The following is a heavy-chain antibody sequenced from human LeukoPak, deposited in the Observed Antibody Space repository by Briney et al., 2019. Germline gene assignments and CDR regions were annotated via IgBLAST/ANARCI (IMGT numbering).Heavy chain of an antibody. D-gene: IGHD3-10*01. CDR2: IIPIFGTA. CDR3: ARVRVLLWFGELKEPYFDY. Sequence: SLTVSCAASGGTFTIYAISWVSQAPGQGREWMGGIIPIFGTANYAQKFQGRVTITADESTSTAYMELSSLRSEDTAVYYCARVRVLLWFGELKEPYFDYWGQGTLVTVSS. J-gene: IGHJ4*02. CDR1: GGTFTIYA. V-gene: IGHV1-69*01.